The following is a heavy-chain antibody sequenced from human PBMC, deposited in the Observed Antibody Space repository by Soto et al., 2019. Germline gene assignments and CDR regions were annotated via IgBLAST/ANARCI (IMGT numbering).Heavy chain of an antibody. CDR3: ARHVGYCSGGSCYTDDAFDI. D-gene: IGHD2-15*01. Sequence: SETLSLTCTVSGDSVRSGSFYWSWIRQPPGKGLEWIGYIYYTGRTSYNPSLKSRVTISIDPSKNQFSLKLSSVTAADTAVYYCARHVGYCSGGSCYTDDAFDIWGQGTMVTVSS. CDR2: IYYTGRT. V-gene: IGHV4-61*01. J-gene: IGHJ3*02. CDR1: GDSVRSGSFY.